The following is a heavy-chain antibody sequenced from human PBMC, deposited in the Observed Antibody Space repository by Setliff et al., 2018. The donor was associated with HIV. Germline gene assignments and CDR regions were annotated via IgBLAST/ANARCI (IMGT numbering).Heavy chain of an antibody. V-gene: IGHV4-59*11. Sequence: PSETLSLTCTVSGASITSHYWSWTRQSPGRELEWIGYIYSTGSTNYNPSLQGRVSISMDASKNKFSLKVTSVTSADAAVYYCAKGAGFYGDYTFDYWGQGNLVTVSS. J-gene: IGHJ4*02. CDR2: IYSTGST. CDR1: GASITSHY. CDR3: AKGAGFYGDYTFDY. D-gene: IGHD4-17*01.